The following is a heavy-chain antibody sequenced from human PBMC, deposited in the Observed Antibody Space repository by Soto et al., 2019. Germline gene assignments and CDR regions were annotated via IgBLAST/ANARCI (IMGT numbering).Heavy chain of an antibody. D-gene: IGHD3-10*01. J-gene: IGHJ1*01. CDR2: IHHSGST. CDR1: GGSISSGGYY. CDR3: VRGVLS. V-gene: IGHV4-31*03. Sequence: VQLQESGPGLVKASQTLSLTCNVSGGSISSGGYYWTWIRQHPGKGLEWIGNIHHSGSTFYNPSPXSXFSISVDTSKNQFSLKLSSVTAADTAVYFCVRGVLSWGQGTLVTVSS.